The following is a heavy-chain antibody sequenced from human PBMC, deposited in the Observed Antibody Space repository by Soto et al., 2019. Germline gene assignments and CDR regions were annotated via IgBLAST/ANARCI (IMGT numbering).Heavy chain of an antibody. CDR2: TSYDGNNE. CDR3: AKDKGVFNWATSYFDY. Sequence: GVSPRLSCAASGFTFSNYAMHWVRPAPGKGLEWVALTSYDGNNEYYTDSVKGRFTISRDNSKNTLFLQMNSPRPEDTAVYYCAKDKGVFNWATSYFDYWGQGALVTVSS. V-gene: IGHV3-30*18. D-gene: IGHD1-1*01. J-gene: IGHJ4*02. CDR1: GFTFSNYA.